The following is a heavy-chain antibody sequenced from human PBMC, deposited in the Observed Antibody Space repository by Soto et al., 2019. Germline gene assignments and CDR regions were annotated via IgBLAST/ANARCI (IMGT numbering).Heavy chain of an antibody. Sequence: SETLSLTCTVSGGSISSYYWSWIRQPPGKGLEWIGYIYYSGSTNYNPSLKSRVTISVDTSKNQFSLKLSSVTAADTAVYYCARGGYDYDYIWGSYRLGYWGQGTLVTVSS. D-gene: IGHD3-16*02. CDR2: IYYSGST. V-gene: IGHV4-59*01. CDR1: GGSISSYY. CDR3: ARGGYDYDYIWGSYRLGY. J-gene: IGHJ4*02.